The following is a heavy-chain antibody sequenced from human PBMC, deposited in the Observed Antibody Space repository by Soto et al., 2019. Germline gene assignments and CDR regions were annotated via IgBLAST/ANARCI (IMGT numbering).Heavy chain of an antibody. CDR2: IYHSGST. CDR1: GGSISSGGYS. J-gene: IGHJ6*02. CDR3: ASARANCGLSGMDV. Sequence: QLQLQSSGSGLVKPSQTLSLTCAVSGGSISSGGYSWSGIRPPPGKGMELIGYIYHSGSTSYNPALKSRVTRSVVRSQKQFSLTLSSVTAADTAVYYCASARANCGLSGMDVWGQGTTVTVSS. V-gene: IGHV4-30-2*01. D-gene: IGHD7-27*01.